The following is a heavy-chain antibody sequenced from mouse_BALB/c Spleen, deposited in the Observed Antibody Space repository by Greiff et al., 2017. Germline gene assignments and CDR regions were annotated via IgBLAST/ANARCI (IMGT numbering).Heavy chain of an antibody. J-gene: IGHJ2*01. CDR2: INPSNGGT. CDR1: GYTFTSYY. V-gene: IGHV1S81*02. CDR3: TRYGYVNYFDY. Sequence: QVQLQQPGAELVKPGASVKLSCKASGYTFTSYYMYWVKQRPGQGLEWIGGINPSNGGTNFNEKFKSKATLTVDKSSSTAYMQLSSLTSEDSAVYYCTRYGYVNYFDYWGQGTTLTVSS. D-gene: IGHD1-2*01.